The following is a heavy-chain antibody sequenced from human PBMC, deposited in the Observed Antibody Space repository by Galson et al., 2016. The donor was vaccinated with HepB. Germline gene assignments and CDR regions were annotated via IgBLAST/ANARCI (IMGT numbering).Heavy chain of an antibody. CDR1: GFTFSDYW. V-gene: IGHV3-7*05. J-gene: IGHJ4*02. CDR2: IKQDGSEK. CDR3: SSAAYHYGSNGYYFAY. Sequence: SLRLSCAASGFTFSDYWVTWVRQTPGEGLEWVASIKQDGSEKYYVDSVKGRFTISRDNAKNSLYLQMNSLRLEDTAVYYCSSAAYHYGSNGYYFAYWGQGTLVTVSS. D-gene: IGHD3-22*01.